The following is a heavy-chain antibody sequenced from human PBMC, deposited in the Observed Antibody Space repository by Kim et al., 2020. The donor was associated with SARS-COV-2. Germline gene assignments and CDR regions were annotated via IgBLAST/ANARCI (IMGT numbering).Heavy chain of an antibody. Sequence: GESLKISCKGSGYSFTSYWIGWVRQMPGKGLEWMGIIYPGDSDTRYSPSFQGQVTISADKSISTAYLQWSSLKASDTAMYYCARDAFGLRLGELSFDYWGQGTLVTVSS. V-gene: IGHV5-51*01. D-gene: IGHD3-16*02. CDR1: GYSFTSYW. CDR2: IYPGDSDT. J-gene: IGHJ4*02. CDR3: ARDAFGLRLGELSFDY.